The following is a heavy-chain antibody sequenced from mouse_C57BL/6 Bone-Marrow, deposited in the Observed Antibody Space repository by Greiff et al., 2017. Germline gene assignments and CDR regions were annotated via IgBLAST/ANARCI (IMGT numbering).Heavy chain of an antibody. V-gene: IGHV14-4*01. CDR1: GFNIKDDY. J-gene: IGHJ2*01. CDR3: TTGDGYGYDYDYYFDY. Sequence: VQLQQSGAELVRPGASVKLSCTASGFNIKDDYMHWVKQRPEQGLEWIGWIDPENGDTEYASKFQGKGTITADTSSNTAYLQLSSLTSEDTAVYYCTTGDGYGYDYDYYFDYWGQGTTLTVSS. D-gene: IGHD2-4*01. CDR2: IDPENGDT.